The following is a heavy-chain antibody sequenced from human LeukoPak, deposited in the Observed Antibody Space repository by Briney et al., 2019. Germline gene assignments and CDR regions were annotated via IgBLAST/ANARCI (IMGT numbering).Heavy chain of an antibody. V-gene: IGHV3-21*01. CDR3: AKDLGLLRYFDSPYYFDY. CDR1: GFTFSSYS. Sequence: PGGSLRLSCAASGFTFSSYSMNWVRQAPGKGLEWVSSISSSSSYIYYADSVKGRFTISRDNSKNTLYLQMNSLRAEDTAVYYCAKDLGLLRYFDSPYYFDYWGQGTLVTVSS. CDR2: ISSSSSYI. J-gene: IGHJ4*02. D-gene: IGHD3-9*01.